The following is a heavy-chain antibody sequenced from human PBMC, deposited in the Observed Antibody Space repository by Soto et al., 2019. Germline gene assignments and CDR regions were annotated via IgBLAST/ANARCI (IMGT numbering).Heavy chain of an antibody. J-gene: IGHJ4*02. CDR3: AIGTWIQLWFKGPETLNDY. V-gene: IGHV3-23*01. CDR1: GFTFSSYG. D-gene: IGHD5-18*01. CDR2: ISGTGGHT. Sequence: EVQVLESGGGLVQPGGSLRLSCAASGFTFSSYGMSWVRQAPGKGPEWVSAISGTGGHTYYADSVRGRFTISRDNSKNTLYLQMNSLRAEDTAVYYCAIGTWIQLWFKGPETLNDYWGQGTLVTVSS.